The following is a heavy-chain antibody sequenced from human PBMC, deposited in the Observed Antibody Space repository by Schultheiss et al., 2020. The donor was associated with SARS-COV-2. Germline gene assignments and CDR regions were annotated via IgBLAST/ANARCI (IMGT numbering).Heavy chain of an antibody. CDR1: GYTFTNYD. CDR2: MNPKSGNT. Sequence: ASVKVSCKASGYTFTNYDINWVRKATGQGLEWMGWMNPKSGNTGYAQKFQGRVTITRDTSASTAYMELSSLRSEDTAVYYCARGPSRSTMVRGVMGPFDYWGQGTLVTVSS. CDR3: ARGPSRSTMVRGVMGPFDY. V-gene: IGHV1-8*01. J-gene: IGHJ4*02. D-gene: IGHD3-10*01.